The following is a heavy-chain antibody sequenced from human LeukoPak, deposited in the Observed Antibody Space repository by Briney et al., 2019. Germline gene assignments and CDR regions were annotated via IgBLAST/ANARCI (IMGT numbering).Heavy chain of an antibody. CDR1: GGSISSGGYY. CDR2: IYTSGST. CDR3: ARRSRDGYSSFDY. Sequence: SETLSLTCTVSGGSISSGGYYWSWIRQPAGKGLEWIGRIYTSGSTNYNPSLKSRVTISVDTSNNQFSLKLSSVTAADTAVYYCARRSRDGYSSFDYWGQGTLVTVSS. D-gene: IGHD5-24*01. J-gene: IGHJ4*02. V-gene: IGHV4-61*02.